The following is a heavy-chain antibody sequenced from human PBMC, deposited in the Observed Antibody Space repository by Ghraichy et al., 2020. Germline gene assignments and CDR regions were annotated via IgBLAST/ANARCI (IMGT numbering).Heavy chain of an antibody. CDR1: GFIFSTLG. D-gene: IGHD3-10*01. V-gene: IGHV3-23*01. CDR2: ISGPGGRT. J-gene: IGHJ4*02. CDR3: TRDRATMGRGGFDY. Sequence: GGSLRLSCAASGFIFSTLGITWVRQAPGKELEWVSGISGPGGRTYYADSVKGRFTISRDNANQVLYVQMDSLRVEDTATYYCTRDRATMGRGGFDYWGQGTLVTVPS.